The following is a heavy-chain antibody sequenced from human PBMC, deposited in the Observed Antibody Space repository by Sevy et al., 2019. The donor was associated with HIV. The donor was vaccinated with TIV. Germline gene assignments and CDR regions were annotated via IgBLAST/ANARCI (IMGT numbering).Heavy chain of an antibody. J-gene: IGHJ3*02. Sequence: ASVKVSCKASGYTFTYRYLHWVRQAPGQALEWMGWITPFNGNTNYAQKFQDRVTITRDRSMSTAYMELSSLRSEDTVMYYCARLASGWPGDAFDIWGQGTMVTVSS. CDR2: ITPFNGNT. CDR1: GYTFTYRY. V-gene: IGHV1-45*02. CDR3: ARLASGWPGDAFDI. D-gene: IGHD6-19*01.